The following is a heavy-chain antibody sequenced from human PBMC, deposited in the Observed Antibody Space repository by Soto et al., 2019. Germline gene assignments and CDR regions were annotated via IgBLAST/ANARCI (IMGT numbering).Heavy chain of an antibody. CDR2: IYRSGST. Sequence: QVQLQESGPGLVKPSETLSLTCTVSGGSVSSGNYYWNWIRQTPGKGLEWIGYIYRSGSTKYNPSLKGRVTISVDRSKNQFSLKLSSVTAADTAAYYCARSYDSSGYYYYAMDVWGHGTTVTVSS. CDR1: GGSVSSGNYY. V-gene: IGHV4-61*01. CDR3: ARSYDSSGYYYYAMDV. D-gene: IGHD3-22*01. J-gene: IGHJ6*02.